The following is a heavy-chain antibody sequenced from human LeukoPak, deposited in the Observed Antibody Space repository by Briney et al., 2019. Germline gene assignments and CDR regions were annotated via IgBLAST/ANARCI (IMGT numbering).Heavy chain of an antibody. J-gene: IGHJ4*02. CDR3: AKLGGNFAVFDY. CDR2: IYPGDSET. D-gene: IGHD4-23*01. Sequence: GESLKISCKASGYSFSNYWIGWVRQMPGKGLEWMGIIYPGDSETRYSPSFQGQVTISADKSTSTAYLQWSSLKASDTAMYYCAKLGGNFAVFDYWGQGTLVTVST. CDR1: GYSFSNYW. V-gene: IGHV5-51*01.